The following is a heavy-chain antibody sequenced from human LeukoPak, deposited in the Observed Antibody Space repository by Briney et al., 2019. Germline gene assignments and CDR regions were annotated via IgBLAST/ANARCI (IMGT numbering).Heavy chain of an antibody. J-gene: IGHJ4*02. CDR1: GESFSGYY. V-gene: IGHV4-34*01. Sequence: SETLSLTCAVYGESFSGYYWNWVRQPPGKGLEWIGEINHSGSTTNYNPSLKSRVNMSVVMSKSQFSLKLSSVTAADTAVYYCARKSGYARDYWGQGNLVTVSS. CDR2: INHSGSTT. CDR3: ARKSGYARDY. D-gene: IGHD5-12*01.